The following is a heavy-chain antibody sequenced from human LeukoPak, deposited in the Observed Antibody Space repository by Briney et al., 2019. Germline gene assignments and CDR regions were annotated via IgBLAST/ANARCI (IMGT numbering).Heavy chain of an antibody. V-gene: IGHV3-11*01. Sequence: GGSLRLSCAASGFTFSDYYMSWFRQAPGKGLEWVSYISSGNTIFYADSVKGRFTISRDNAKSSLYLQMNDVRAEDTAVYYCAKDASDYWGQGTLVTVSS. J-gene: IGHJ4*02. CDR2: ISSGNTI. CDR3: AKDASDY. CDR1: GFTFSDYY. D-gene: IGHD3-16*01.